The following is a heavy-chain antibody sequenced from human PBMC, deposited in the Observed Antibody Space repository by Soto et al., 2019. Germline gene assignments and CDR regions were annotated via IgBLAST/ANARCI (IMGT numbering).Heavy chain of an antibody. Sequence: QVQLVQSGAEVKKPGSSVKVSCKASGGTFSSYAISWVRQAPGQGLEWMGGIIPIFGTANYAQKFQGRGTITADESTSTAYMELSSLRSEDTAVYYCARDTNNYDSSGYYYIPYFDYWGQGTLVTVSS. D-gene: IGHD3-22*01. CDR3: ARDTNNYDSSGYYYIPYFDY. CDR1: GGTFSSYA. V-gene: IGHV1-69*01. J-gene: IGHJ4*02. CDR2: IIPIFGTA.